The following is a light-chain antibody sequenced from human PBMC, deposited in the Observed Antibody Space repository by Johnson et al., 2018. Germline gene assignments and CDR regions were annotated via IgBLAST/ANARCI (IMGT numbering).Light chain of an antibody. CDR3: GTWDSSLSAGNV. V-gene: IGLV1-51*02. CDR1: SSNIGNNY. CDR2: ENN. Sequence: VLTQPPSVSAAPGQKVTISCSGSSSNIGNNYVSWYQPLPGTAPKLLIYENNKRPSGIPDRFSGSKSGTSATLGITGLQTGDEADYYCGTWDSSLSAGNVFGTGTKVTVL. J-gene: IGLJ1*01.